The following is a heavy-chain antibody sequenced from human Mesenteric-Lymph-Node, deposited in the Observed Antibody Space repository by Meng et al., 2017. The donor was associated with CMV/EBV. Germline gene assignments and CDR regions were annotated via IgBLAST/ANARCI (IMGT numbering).Heavy chain of an antibody. J-gene: IGHJ4*02. CDR1: GFTFSSYS. D-gene: IGHD3-3*01. CDR2: ISSSSSYI. CDR3: ARPIYDFWSGYPDY. V-gene: IGHV3-21*01. Sequence: GESLKISCTASGFTFSSYSMNWVRQAPGKGLEWVSSISSSSSYIYYADSVKGRFTISRDNAKNSLYLQMNSLRAEDTAVYYCARPIYDFWSGYPDYWGQGTLVTVSS.